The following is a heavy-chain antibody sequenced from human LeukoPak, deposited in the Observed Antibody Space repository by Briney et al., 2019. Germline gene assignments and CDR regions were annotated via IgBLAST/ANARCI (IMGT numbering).Heavy chain of an antibody. Sequence: PSETLSLTCTVSGGSISSSSYYWGWIRQPPGKGLEWIGSIYYSGSTYYNPSLKSRVTISVDTSKNQFSLKLSSVTAADTAVYYCARVGGGSLNWFDPWGQGTLVTVSS. V-gene: IGHV4-39*01. CDR1: GGSISSSSYY. J-gene: IGHJ5*02. CDR2: IYYSGST. D-gene: IGHD1-26*01. CDR3: ARVGGGSLNWFDP.